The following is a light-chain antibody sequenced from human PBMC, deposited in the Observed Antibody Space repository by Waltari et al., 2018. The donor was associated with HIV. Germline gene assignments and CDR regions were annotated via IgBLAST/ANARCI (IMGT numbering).Light chain of an antibody. V-gene: IGLV2-14*01. Sequence: QSALTQPASVSGSPGQSIVLPCTGSSSDIGYYAHVSWYQQYPGQAPKALIYEVTSRPSGTSSRFSGSKSATTAFLAISKHQTDDEADYFCSSYTRRGTVVFGGGTRLTVL. CDR3: SSYTRRGTVV. CDR2: EVT. CDR1: SSDIGYYAH. J-gene: IGLJ2*01.